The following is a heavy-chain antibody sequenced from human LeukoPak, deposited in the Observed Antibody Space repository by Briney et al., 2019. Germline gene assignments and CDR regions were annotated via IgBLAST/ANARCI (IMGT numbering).Heavy chain of an antibody. V-gene: IGHV4-39*07. CDR2: IYYSGST. CDR3: AKGTVAGTYYYYYMDV. CDR1: GGSISSSSYY. J-gene: IGHJ6*03. Sequence: SETLSLTCTVSGGSISSSSYYWGWIRQPPGKGLEWIGSIYYSGSTYYNPSLKSRVTISVDTSKNQFSLELSSVTAADTAVYYCAKGTVAGTYYYYYMDVWGKGTTVTVSS. D-gene: IGHD6-19*01.